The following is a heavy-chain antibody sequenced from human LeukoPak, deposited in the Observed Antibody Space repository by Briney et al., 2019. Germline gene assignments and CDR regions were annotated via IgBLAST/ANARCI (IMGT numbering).Heavy chain of an antibody. CDR3: AREGGGHDYFWGSYRKLYYYYGMDV. Sequence: PSETLSLTCAVYDGSFSGYYWSWIRQPPGKGLEWIGEINHSGSTNYNPSLKSRVTISLDTSKNQFSLKLCSVTAADTAVYYCAREGGGHDYFWGSYRKLYYYYGMDVWGQGTTVTVSS. D-gene: IGHD3-16*02. V-gene: IGHV4-34*01. CDR2: INHSGST. CDR1: DGSFSGYY. J-gene: IGHJ6*02.